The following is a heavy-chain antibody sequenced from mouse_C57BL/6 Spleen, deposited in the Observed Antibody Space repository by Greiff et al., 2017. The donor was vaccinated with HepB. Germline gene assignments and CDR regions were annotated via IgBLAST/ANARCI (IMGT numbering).Heavy chain of an antibody. V-gene: IGHV1-61*01. J-gene: IGHJ3*01. Sequence: QVQLQQPGAELVRPGSSVKLSCKASGYTFTSYWMDWVKQRPGQGLEWIGNIYPSDSETHYNQKFKDKATLTVDKSSSTAYMQLSSLTSEDSAVYYYARGGNSNSFAYWGQGTLVTVSA. D-gene: IGHD2-5*01. CDR1: GYTFTSYW. CDR3: ARGGNSNSFAY. CDR2: IYPSDSET.